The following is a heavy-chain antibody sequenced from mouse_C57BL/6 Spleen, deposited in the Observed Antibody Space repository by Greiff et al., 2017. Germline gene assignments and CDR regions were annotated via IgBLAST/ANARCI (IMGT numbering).Heavy chain of an antibody. CDR1: GYTFTDYN. CDR3: ARAEGGYDAFAY. Sequence: EVKLMESGPELVKPGASVKMSCKASGYTFTDYNMHWVKQSHGKSLEWIGYINPNNGGTSYNQKFKGKATLTVNKSSSTAYMELRSLTSEDSAVYYCARAEGGYDAFAYWGQGTLVTVSA. D-gene: IGHD2-2*01. V-gene: IGHV1-22*01. J-gene: IGHJ3*01. CDR2: INPNNGGT.